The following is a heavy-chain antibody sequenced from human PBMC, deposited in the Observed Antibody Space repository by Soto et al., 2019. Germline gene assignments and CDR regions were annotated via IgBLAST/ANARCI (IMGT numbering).Heavy chain of an antibody. CDR2: INHSGST. CDR1: GGSFSGYY. D-gene: IGHD2-2*02. J-gene: IGHJ6*03. CDR3: ARGRYCSSTSCYRKYYYYMDV. V-gene: IGHV4-34*01. Sequence: SETLSLTCAVYGGSFSGYYWSWIRQPPGKGLEWIGEINHSGSTNYNPSLKSRVTISVDTSKNQFSLKLSSVTAADTAVYYCARGRYCSSTSCYRKYYYYMDVWGKGTTVTVS.